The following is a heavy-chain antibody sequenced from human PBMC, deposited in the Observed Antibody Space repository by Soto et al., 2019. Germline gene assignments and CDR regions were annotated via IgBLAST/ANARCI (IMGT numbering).Heavy chain of an antibody. CDR3: ATGGGLLSYYGMDV. V-gene: IGHV3-21*01. CDR1: GFTFSSYS. Sequence: AGGSLRLSCAASGFTFSSYSINWVRQAPGKGLEWVSSISSSSSYIYYADSVKGRFTISRDNAKNSLYLQMNSLRAEDTAVYYCATGGGLLSYYGMDVWGQGTTVTVSS. D-gene: IGHD3-10*01. J-gene: IGHJ6*02. CDR2: ISSSSSYI.